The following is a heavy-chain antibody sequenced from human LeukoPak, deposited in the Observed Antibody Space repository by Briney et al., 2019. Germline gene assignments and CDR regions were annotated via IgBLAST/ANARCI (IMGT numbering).Heavy chain of an antibody. V-gene: IGHV3-43*02. CDR3: AKDNRLSGYDY. CDR2: ISGDGGST. D-gene: IGHD5-12*01. CDR1: GFTFDDYA. Sequence: GGSLRLSCAASGFTFDDYAMHWVRQAPGKGLEWVSLISGDGGSTYYADSVKGRFTISRDNSKNSLYLQMNSLGTEDTALYYCAKDNRLSGYDYWGQGTLVTVSS. J-gene: IGHJ4*02.